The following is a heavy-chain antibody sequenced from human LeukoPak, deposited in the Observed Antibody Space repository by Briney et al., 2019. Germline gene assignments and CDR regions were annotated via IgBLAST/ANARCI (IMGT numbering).Heavy chain of an antibody. CDR1: GYTFTGYY. Sequence: ASVKVSCKASGYTFTGYYMHWVRQAPGQGLEWMGWINPNSGGTNYAQKFQGRVTMTRDTSISTAYMELGRLRSDDTAVYYCARGGVATNAHHQFDPWGQGTLVTVSS. CDR3: ARGGVATNAHHQFDP. CDR2: INPNSGGT. V-gene: IGHV1-2*02. J-gene: IGHJ5*02. D-gene: IGHD5-12*01.